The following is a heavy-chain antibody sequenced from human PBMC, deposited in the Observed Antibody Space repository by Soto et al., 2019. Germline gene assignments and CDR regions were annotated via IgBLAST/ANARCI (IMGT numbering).Heavy chain of an antibody. D-gene: IGHD3-10*01. J-gene: IGHJ5*02. CDR3: ARGGIWGVSWNWFDT. CDR2: IDSAGDA. Sequence: GGSLRLSCAASGSTFSSHDMHWVRQVTGKGLEWVSGIDSAGDAKYPASVKGRFTISRENAKNSLHLQMNSLRAGDTAVYYCARGGIWGVSWNWFDTWGQGTLVTVSS. CDR1: GSTFSSHD. V-gene: IGHV3-13*01.